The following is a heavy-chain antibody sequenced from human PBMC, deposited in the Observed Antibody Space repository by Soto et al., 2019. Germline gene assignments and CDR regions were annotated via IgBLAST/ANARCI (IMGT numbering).Heavy chain of an antibody. Sequence: PGGSLRLSCAVSGFTFSNAWMRWVRQAPGKGLEWVGRIRSKTDGGTTDYAAPVKGRFTISRDDSKDTLYLQMNSLKTEDTAVYYCKWDLESSDPWGQGTLVTVSS. CDR2: IRSKTDGGTT. CDR3: KWDLESSDP. J-gene: IGHJ5*02. CDR1: GFTFSNAW. D-gene: IGHD1-26*01. V-gene: IGHV3-15*01.